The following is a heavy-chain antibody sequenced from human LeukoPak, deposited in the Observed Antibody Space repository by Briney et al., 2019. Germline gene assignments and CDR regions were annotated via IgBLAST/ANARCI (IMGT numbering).Heavy chain of an antibody. D-gene: IGHD3-10*01. V-gene: IGHV1-18*01. CDR3: ARGGENYFDY. J-gene: IGHJ4*02. Sequence: SVPDSCLASAYTLSAVLISRVRQAPGQGLAWTACLGAYSGNPNYAQKLQGRVTMTTHTSTSTAYMELRSLRSDDTAVYYCARGGENYFDYWGQGTLVTVSS. CDR1: AYTLSAVL. CDR2: LGAYSGNP.